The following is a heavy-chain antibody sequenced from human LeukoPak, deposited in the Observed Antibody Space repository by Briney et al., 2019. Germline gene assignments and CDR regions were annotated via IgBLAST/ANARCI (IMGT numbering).Heavy chain of an antibody. D-gene: IGHD5-18*01. V-gene: IGHV3-30*18. CDR1: GFTFSSYG. CDR2: ISYDGSSK. J-gene: IGHJ6*02. CDR3: AKETRGYNYGNYYGMDV. Sequence: GGSLRLSCAASGFTFSSYGMHWVRQAPGKGLEWVAVISYDGSSKYYADSVKGRFTISRDNSKNTLYLQMNSLRAEDTAVYYCAKETRGYNYGNYYGMDVWGQGTTVTVSS.